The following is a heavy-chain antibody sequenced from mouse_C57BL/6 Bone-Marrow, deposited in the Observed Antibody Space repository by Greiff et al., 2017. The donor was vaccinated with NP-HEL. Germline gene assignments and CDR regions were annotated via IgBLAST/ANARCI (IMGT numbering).Heavy chain of an antibody. CDR2: ISSGSSTI. CDR1: GFTFSSFG. Sequence: EVKLVESGGGLVQPGGSRKLSCAASGFTFSSFGMHWVRQAPEKGLEWVAYISSGSSTIYYADTVKGRFTISRDNPKNTLFLQMTSLRSEDTAMYYCAREGRYDAMDYWGQGTSVTVSS. J-gene: IGHJ4*01. V-gene: IGHV5-17*02. CDR3: AREGRYDAMDY.